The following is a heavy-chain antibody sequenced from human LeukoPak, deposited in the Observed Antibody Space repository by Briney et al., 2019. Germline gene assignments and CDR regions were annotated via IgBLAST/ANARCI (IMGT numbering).Heavy chain of an antibody. J-gene: IGHJ5*02. D-gene: IGHD5-12*01. CDR2: IYYSGST. Sequence: PSETLSLTCTVSGDSIINYYWSWIRQSPGKGLEWTGYIYYSGSTKYNPSLKSRVTISVDTSKNQFSLKLSSVTAADTAVYYCARAGYSGYDYVAWFDPWGQGTLVTVSS. V-gene: IGHV4-59*12. CDR1: GDSIINYY. CDR3: ARAGYSGYDYVAWFDP.